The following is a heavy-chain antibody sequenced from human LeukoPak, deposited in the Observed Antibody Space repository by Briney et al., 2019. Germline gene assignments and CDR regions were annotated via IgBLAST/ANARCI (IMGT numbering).Heavy chain of an antibody. J-gene: IGHJ6*02. CDR3: ARDRLGGDYVASYYYGMDV. CDR2: IYYSGST. CDR1: GGSISSYY. Sequence: PSETLSLTCTVSGGSISSYYWSWIRQPPGKGLEWIGYIYYSGSTNYNPSLKSRVTISVDTSKNQFSLKLSSVTAADTAVYYCARDRLGGDYVASYYYGMDVWGQGTTVTVSS. V-gene: IGHV4-59*01. D-gene: IGHD4-17*01.